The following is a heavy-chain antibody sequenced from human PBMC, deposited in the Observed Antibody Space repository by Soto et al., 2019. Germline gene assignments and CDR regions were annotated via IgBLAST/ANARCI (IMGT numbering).Heavy chain of an antibody. Sequence: SETLSLTCTVSGGSISSYYWSWIRQPPGKGLEWIGYIYYSGSTNYNPSLKSRVTISVDTSKNQFSLKLSSVTAADTAVYYCARITPSYSSGWYLDYWGQGTLVTVSS. CDR1: GGSISSYY. CDR3: ARITPSYSSGWYLDY. CDR2: IYYSGST. V-gene: IGHV4-59*01. J-gene: IGHJ4*02. D-gene: IGHD6-19*01.